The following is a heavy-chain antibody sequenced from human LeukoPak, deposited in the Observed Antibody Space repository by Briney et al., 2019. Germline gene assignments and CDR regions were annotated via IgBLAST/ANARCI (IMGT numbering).Heavy chain of an antibody. J-gene: IGHJ4*02. CDR3: ARVFLRSGYYYFDN. V-gene: IGHV1-3*04. Sequence: GSVKGSCQDSGYTFTSHAVHWVRQAPGQRPEGVGWINTGNGNAEYSQKFQGRITITRDTPASTAYMELSSLRSEDTAVYYCARVFLRSGYYYFDNWGQGTLVTVSS. CDR2: INTGNGNA. D-gene: IGHD3-3*01. CDR1: GYTFTSHA.